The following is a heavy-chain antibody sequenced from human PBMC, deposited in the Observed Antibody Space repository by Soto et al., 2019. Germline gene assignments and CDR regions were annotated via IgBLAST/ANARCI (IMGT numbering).Heavy chain of an antibody. Sequence: SETLSLTCTVSGGSISSGDYYWSWIRQPPGKGLEWIGYIYYSGSTYYNPSLKSRVAISVDTAKNQFSLKLSSVTAADTAVYYCAKAPHYYDSSGYPHPFDYWGQGTLVTVSS. D-gene: IGHD3-22*01. V-gene: IGHV4-30-4*01. J-gene: IGHJ4*02. CDR1: GGSISSGDYY. CDR3: AKAPHYYDSSGYPHPFDY. CDR2: IYYSGST.